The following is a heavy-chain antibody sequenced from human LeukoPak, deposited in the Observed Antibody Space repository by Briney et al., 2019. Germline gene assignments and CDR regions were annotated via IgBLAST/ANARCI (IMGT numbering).Heavy chain of an antibody. CDR3: ARSKYSSGCLDY. CDR2: INHSGST. Sequence: SETLSLTCAVYGGSFSGYYWSWIRQPPGKGLEWIGEINHSGSTNYNPSLKSRVTISVDTSKNQFSLKLSSVTAADTAVYYCARSKYSSGCLDYWGQGTLVTVPS. D-gene: IGHD6-19*01. V-gene: IGHV4-34*01. CDR1: GGSFSGYY. J-gene: IGHJ4*02.